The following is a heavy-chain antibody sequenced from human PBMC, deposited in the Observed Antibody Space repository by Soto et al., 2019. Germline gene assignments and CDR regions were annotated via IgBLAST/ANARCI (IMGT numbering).Heavy chain of an antibody. V-gene: IGHV3-7*01. Sequence: PGGSLRLSCAASGFTFSSYWMSWVRQAPGKGLEWVANIKQDGSEKYYVDSVKGRFTISRDNAKNSLYLQMNSLRAEDTAVYYCARILPHIDYYYYMDVWGKGTTVTVSS. D-gene: IGHD1-26*01. J-gene: IGHJ6*03. CDR2: IKQDGSEK. CDR1: GFTFSSYW. CDR3: ARILPHIDYYYYMDV.